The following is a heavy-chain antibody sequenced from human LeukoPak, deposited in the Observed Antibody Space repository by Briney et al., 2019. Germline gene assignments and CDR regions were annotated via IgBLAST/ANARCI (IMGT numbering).Heavy chain of an antibody. CDR2: IIPIFGTA. CDR3: AVSGPMDTDMVRPIDY. V-gene: IGHV1-69*13. Sequence: ASVKVSCKASGGTFSSYAISWVRQAPGQGLEWMGGIIPIFGTANYAQKFQGRVTITADESTSTAYMELSSLRSEDTAVYYCAVSGPMDTDMVRPIDYWGQGTLVTVSS. D-gene: IGHD5-18*01. CDR1: GGTFSSYA. J-gene: IGHJ4*02.